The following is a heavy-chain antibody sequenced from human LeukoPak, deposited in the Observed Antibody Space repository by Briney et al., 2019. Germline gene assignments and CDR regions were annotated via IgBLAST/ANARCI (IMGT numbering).Heavy chain of an antibody. J-gene: IGHJ5*02. CDR1: GFTFSSYA. D-gene: IGHD2-15*01. Sequence: GGSLRLSCAASGFTFSSYAMTWVRQAPGKGLEWVSGISGSGGSAYYADSVKGRFTISRDDSKNTLYLQMNNLRAEDTAVYYCSGGLQLLHWFDPWGQGTLVTVSS. CDR3: SGGLQLLHWFDP. CDR2: ISGSGGSA. V-gene: IGHV3-23*01.